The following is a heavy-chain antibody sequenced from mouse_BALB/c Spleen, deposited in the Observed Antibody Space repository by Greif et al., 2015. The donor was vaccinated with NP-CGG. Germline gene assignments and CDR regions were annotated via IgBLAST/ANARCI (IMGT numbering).Heavy chain of an antibody. D-gene: IGHD1-2*01. Sequence: EVQLQQSGAELVRSGASVKLSCTASGFNIKDYYMHWVKQRPEQGLEWIGWIDPENGDTEYAPKFQGKATMTADTSSNTAYLQLSSLTSEDTAVYYCNAHGLYFDYWGQGTTHTVSS. V-gene: IGHV14-4*02. CDR3: NAHGLYFDY. CDR1: GFNIKDYY. CDR2: IDPENGDT. J-gene: IGHJ2*01.